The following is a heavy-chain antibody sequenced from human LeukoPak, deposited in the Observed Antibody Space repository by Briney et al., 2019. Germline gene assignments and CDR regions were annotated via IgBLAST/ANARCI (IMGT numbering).Heavy chain of an antibody. D-gene: IGHD6-19*01. V-gene: IGHV4-38-2*02. Sequence: SETLSLTCTVSGYSISSGYYWGWIRQPPGKGLEWIGSIYHSGSTYYNPSLKSRVTISVDTSKNQFSLKLSSVTAADTAVYYCARDLSFSSGWYISPWGQGTLVTVSS. CDR3: ARDLSFSSGWYISP. CDR1: GYSISSGYY. J-gene: IGHJ5*02. CDR2: IYHSGST.